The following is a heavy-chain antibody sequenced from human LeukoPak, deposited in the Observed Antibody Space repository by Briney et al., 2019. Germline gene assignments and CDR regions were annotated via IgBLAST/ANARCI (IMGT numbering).Heavy chain of an antibody. V-gene: IGHV3-33*05. J-gene: IGHJ6*03. CDR1: GFTFSNYG. Sequence: QTGGSLRLSCAASGFTFSNYGMHWVRQAPGKGLEWVAFIPYDGRNKYYPDSVKGRFTISRDNAKNTLYLQMNSLRAEDTAVHYCARDQVWWPYSGYYYMDVWGKGTTVTVSS. D-gene: IGHD2-8*02. CDR2: IPYDGRNK. CDR3: ARDQVWWPYSGYYYMDV.